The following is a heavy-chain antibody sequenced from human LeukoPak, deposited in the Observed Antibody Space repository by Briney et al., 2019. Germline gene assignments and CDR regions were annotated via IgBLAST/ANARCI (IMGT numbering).Heavy chain of an antibody. CDR2: ISGSGGST. V-gene: IGHV3-23*01. CDR1: GFTFSSYA. D-gene: IGHD1-26*01. Sequence: WGSLRLSCAASGFTFSSYAMSWVRQAPGKGLEWVSAISGSGGSTYYADSVKGRFTISRDNSKNTLYLQMNSLRAEDTAVYYCAKDQKWELLPFDYWGQGTLVTVSS. J-gene: IGHJ4*02. CDR3: AKDQKWELLPFDY.